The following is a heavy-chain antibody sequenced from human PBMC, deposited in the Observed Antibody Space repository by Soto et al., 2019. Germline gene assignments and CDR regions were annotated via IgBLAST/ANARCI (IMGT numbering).Heavy chain of an antibody. CDR2: IYYSGST. Sequence: SETLSLTCTFSCGSIISGDYYWSWIRQPPGKGLEWIGYIYYSGSTYYNPSLKSRVTISVDTSKNQFSLKLSSVTAADTAVYYCAREQMIVVVFDYWGQGTLVTVSS. CDR3: AREQMIVVVFDY. V-gene: IGHV4-30-4*01. CDR1: CGSIISGDYY. J-gene: IGHJ4*02. D-gene: IGHD3-22*01.